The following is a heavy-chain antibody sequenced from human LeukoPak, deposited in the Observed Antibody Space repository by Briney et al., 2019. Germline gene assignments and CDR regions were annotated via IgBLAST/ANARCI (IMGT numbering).Heavy chain of an antibody. V-gene: IGHV3-23*01. J-gene: IGHJ4*02. Sequence: GGSLRLSCAASGFTFDDYAMHWVRQAPGKGLEWVSTISASGSSTYYADSVKGRFTLSRDNSKNTLCLQMNSLRAEDTAVYYCAKSHYYGSGSYDYWGQGTLVTVSS. CDR3: AKSHYYGSGSYDY. CDR2: ISASGSST. D-gene: IGHD3-10*01. CDR1: GFTFDDYA.